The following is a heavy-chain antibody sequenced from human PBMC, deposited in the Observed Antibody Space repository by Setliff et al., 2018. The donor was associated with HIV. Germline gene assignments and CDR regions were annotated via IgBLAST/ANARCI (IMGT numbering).Heavy chain of an antibody. Sequence: KPSETLSLTCAVYGGSFSDYYWSWIRQPPGKGLEWIGEINHSGSTNYNSSLKSRLALSVDVSKNQFSLKLTSVTAADTAVYYCARRGAYGYDYFDYWGPGILVTVSS. J-gene: IGHJ4*02. V-gene: IGHV4-34*01. CDR3: ARRGAYGYDYFDY. CDR2: INHSGST. CDR1: GGSFSDYY. D-gene: IGHD5-12*01.